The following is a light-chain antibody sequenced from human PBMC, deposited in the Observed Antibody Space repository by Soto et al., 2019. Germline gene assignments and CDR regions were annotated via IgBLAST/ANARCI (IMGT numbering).Light chain of an antibody. CDR1: SSDVGGYNL. CDR2: EGI. V-gene: IGLV2-23*01. CDR3: CSYVGRPTWS. Sequence: QSVLTPPASVSGSPLQSITISCTGTSSDVGGYNLVAWYQHHPGKAPKPLIYEGIKRPSGVSDRFSGSKSGNAASLTISGLQAEDEADYFCCSYVGRPTWSIGGRSKVTV. J-gene: IGLJ2*01.